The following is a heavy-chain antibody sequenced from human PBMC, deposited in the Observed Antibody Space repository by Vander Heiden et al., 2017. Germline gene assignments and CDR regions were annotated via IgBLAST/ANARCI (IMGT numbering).Heavy chain of an antibody. CDR3: AKPRRDGYNYPGFDY. CDR1: GSTFSGYA. V-gene: IGHV3-23*01. J-gene: IGHJ4*02. D-gene: IGHD5-12*01. CDR2: ISGSGGST. Sequence: EVQLLESGGGLVQPGGSLRPSCAASGSTFSGYARSWVRQAPGKGLEWVSAISGSGGSTYYADSVKGRFTISRDNSKNTLYLQMNSLRAEDTAVYYCAKPRRDGYNYPGFDYWGQGTLVTVSS.